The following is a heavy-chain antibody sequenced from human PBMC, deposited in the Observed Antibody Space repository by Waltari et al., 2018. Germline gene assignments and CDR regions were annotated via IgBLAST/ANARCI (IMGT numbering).Heavy chain of an antibody. D-gene: IGHD4-17*01. Sequence: QVQLVQSGAEVKKPGASVKVSCKASGYPFTSYYMHWVRQAPGQGLEWMGIINPSGGSTSYAQKFQGRVTMTRDTSTSTVYMELSSLRSEDTAVYYCARRYGDLYAFDIWGQGTMVTVSS. CDR2: INPSGGST. V-gene: IGHV1-46*01. CDR1: GYPFTSYY. J-gene: IGHJ3*02. CDR3: ARRYGDLYAFDI.